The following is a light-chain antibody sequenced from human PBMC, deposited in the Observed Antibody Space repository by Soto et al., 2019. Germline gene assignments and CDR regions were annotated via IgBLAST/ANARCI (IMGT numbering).Light chain of an antibody. J-gene: IGKJ1*01. CDR3: QHYNSYSEA. CDR1: QSLLHSSW. Sequence: TQSPLSLPVTPGEPASISCMSSQSLLHSSWLAWYQQKPGKAPKLLIYKASTLKSGVPSRFSGSGSGTEFTLTISSLQPDDFATYYCQHYNSYSEAFGQGTKVDI. V-gene: IGKV1-5*03. CDR2: KAS.